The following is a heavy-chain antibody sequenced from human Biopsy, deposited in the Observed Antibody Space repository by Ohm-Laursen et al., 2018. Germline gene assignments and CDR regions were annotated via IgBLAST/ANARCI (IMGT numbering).Heavy chain of an antibody. CDR2: IFHTGTT. V-gene: IGHV4-34*01. J-gene: IGHJ4*02. CDR3: ARGRLRAVARFDY. CDR1: GGSFSGYY. Sequence: GTLSLTCAVYGGSFSGYYWSWIRQPPGKGLEWIGSIFHTGTTYYNPSLKSRVTISVDTSKNQFSLKLISVTAADTAVYYCARGRLRAVARFDYWGQGTLVTVSS. D-gene: IGHD6-19*01.